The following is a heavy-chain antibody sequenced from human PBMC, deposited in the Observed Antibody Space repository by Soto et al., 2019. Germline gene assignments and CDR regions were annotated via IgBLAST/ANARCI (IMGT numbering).Heavy chain of an antibody. CDR3: ARDGVGAFDY. CDR2: ILYDGSNK. Sequence: QVQLVESGGGVVQPGRSLRLSCAVSGFTLSSYDMHWVRQAPGKGLEWVAVILYDGSNKYYADSVKGRFTISRDNSKNTQYLQMHSLRVEDTAVSYCARDGVGAFDYWGQGTLVTVSS. D-gene: IGHD1-26*01. J-gene: IGHJ4*02. CDR1: GFTLSSYD. V-gene: IGHV3-30-3*01.